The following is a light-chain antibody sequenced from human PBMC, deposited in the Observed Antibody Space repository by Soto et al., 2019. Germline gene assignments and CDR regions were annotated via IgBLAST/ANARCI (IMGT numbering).Light chain of an antibody. J-gene: IGKJ4*01. CDR2: GAS. Sequence: EIVLTQSPGTLSLSPGERATLSCRASQSVSSSYLAWYQQKPGQAPRLLIYGASSRATGIPDRFSGSGSGTDFTLNISRLEPEDFEVYYCQQCGSSPLTFGGGTKVDIK. CDR1: QSVSSSY. V-gene: IGKV3-20*01. CDR3: QQCGSSPLT.